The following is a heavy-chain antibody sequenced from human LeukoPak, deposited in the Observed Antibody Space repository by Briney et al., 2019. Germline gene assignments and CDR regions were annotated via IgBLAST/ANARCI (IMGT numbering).Heavy chain of an antibody. CDR2: ISAYNGNT. CDR3: ATSIRGYSGYDPYYFDY. CDR1: GYTFTSYG. Sequence: GASVKVSCKASGYTFTSYGISWVRQAPGQGLEWMGWISAYNGNTNYAQKLQGRVTMTTDTSTSTAYMELRSLRSDDTAVYYCATSIRGYSGYDPYYFDYWGQGTLVTVSS. J-gene: IGHJ4*02. V-gene: IGHV1-18*01. D-gene: IGHD5-12*01.